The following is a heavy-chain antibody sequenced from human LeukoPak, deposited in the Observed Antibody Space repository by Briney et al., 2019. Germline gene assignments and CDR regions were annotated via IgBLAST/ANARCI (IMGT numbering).Heavy chain of an antibody. J-gene: IGHJ3*02. CDR3: ARDPNDFWSGAFDI. V-gene: IGHV3-73*01. Sequence: GGSLRLSCAASGFTFSGSAMHWVRQASGKGLEWVGRIRSKANSYATAYAASVKGRFTISRDDSKNTAYLQMNSLKTEDTAVYYCARDPNDFWSGAFDIWGQGTMVTVSS. CDR1: GFTFSGSA. CDR2: IRSKANSYAT. D-gene: IGHD3-3*01.